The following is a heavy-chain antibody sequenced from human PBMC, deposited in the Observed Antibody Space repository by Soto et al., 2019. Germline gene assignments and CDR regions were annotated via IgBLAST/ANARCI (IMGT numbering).Heavy chain of an antibody. CDR2: ISYDGSNK. Sequence: QVQLVESGGGVVQPGRSLRLSCAASGFTFSSYGMHWVRPAPGKGLEWVAVISYDGSNKYYADSVKGRFTISRDNSKNTLYLQMNSLRAEDTAVYYCAKGEGGSYFRRPFIDYWGQGTLVTVSS. D-gene: IGHD1-26*01. J-gene: IGHJ4*02. V-gene: IGHV3-30*18. CDR1: GFTFSSYG. CDR3: AKGEGGSYFRRPFIDY.